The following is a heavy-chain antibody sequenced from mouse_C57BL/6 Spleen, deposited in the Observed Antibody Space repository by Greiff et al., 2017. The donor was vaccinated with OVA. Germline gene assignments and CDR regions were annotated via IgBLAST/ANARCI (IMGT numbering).Heavy chain of an antibody. D-gene: IGHD1-1*01. CDR1: GFTFSDYY. J-gene: IGHJ2*01. CDR3: ARESPDYYGSSLYYFDY. CDR2: INYDGSST. Sequence: DVQLVESEGGLVQPGSSMKLSCTASGFTFSDYYMAWVRQVPEKGLEWVANINYDGSSTYYLDSLKSRFIISRDNAKNILYLQMSSLKSEDTATYYCARESPDYYGSSLYYFDYWGQGTTLTVSS. V-gene: IGHV5-16*01.